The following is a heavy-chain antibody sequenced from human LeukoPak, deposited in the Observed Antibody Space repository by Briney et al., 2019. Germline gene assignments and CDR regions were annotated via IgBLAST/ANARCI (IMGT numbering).Heavy chain of an antibody. CDR3: AKKTDSAARYFAY. Sequence: GGSLRLSCAASGFTFSNYATSWFRQAPGKGLEWVSTIDGGGGNTYYTDSVTGRFTISRDNSKNTLYLQMNSLRAEDTAVYYCAKKTDSAARYFAYWGQGTRVTVSS. D-gene: IGHD2-15*01. V-gene: IGHV3-23*01. CDR2: IDGGGGNT. J-gene: IGHJ4*02. CDR1: GFTFSNYA.